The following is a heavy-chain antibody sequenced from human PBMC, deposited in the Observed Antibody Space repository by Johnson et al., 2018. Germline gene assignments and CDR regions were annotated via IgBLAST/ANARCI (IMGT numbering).Heavy chain of an antibody. CDR3: ARDMGSGSHHDAFDI. CDR2: ISSSSSTI. V-gene: IGHV3-48*01. CDR1: GFTFSSYS. Sequence: VQLLESGGGLVQPGGSLRLSCAASGFTFSSYSMNWVRQAPRKGLEWVSYISSSSSTIYYADSVKGRFTISRDNAKNSLYLQMNSLRAEDTAVYYCARDMGSGSHHDAFDIWGQGTMVTVSS. J-gene: IGHJ3*02. D-gene: IGHD2-15*01.